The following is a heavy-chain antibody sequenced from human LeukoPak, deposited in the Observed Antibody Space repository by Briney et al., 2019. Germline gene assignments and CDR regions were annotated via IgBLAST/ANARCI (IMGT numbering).Heavy chain of an antibody. Sequence: PGGSLRLSCAASGFTFRSYAMSWVRQAPGKGLEWVSGISGSGGSTLYADSVKGRFTISRDNSKNTLYLQMNSLRAEDTAVYYCARRGVSSGYYYFQRPYYYYYYMDVWGKGTTVTVSS. J-gene: IGHJ6*03. CDR2: ISGSGGST. V-gene: IGHV3-23*01. CDR3: ARRGVSSGYYYFQRPYYYYYYMDV. D-gene: IGHD3-22*01. CDR1: GFTFRSYA.